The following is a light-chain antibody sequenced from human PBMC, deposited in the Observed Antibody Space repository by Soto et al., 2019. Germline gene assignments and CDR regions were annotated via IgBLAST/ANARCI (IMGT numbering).Light chain of an antibody. CDR3: CSYAGSYNWV. Sequence: QSALTQPASVSASPGQSITISCTGTSSDVGGYKFVSWYQHHPGKAPKLMIYEVNNRPSGVSNRFSGSKSGNTASLTISGLQPEDEADYYCCSYAGSYNWVFGGGTKLTVL. CDR1: SSDVGGYKF. V-gene: IGLV2-14*01. J-gene: IGLJ3*02. CDR2: EVN.